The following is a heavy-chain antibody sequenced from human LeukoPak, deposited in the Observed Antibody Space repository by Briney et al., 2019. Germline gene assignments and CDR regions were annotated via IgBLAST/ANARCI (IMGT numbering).Heavy chain of an antibody. V-gene: IGHV1-18*01. J-gene: IGHJ6*02. CDR1: GYTFTSYG. D-gene: IGHD2-15*01. Sequence: GASVTVSCKASGYTFTSYGISWVRQAPGQGLEWMGWISAYNGNTNYAQKLQGRVTMTTDTSTSTAYMELRSLRSDDTAVYYCARNLGYCSGGSCYSVHYYYYGMDVWGQGTTVTVSS. CDR3: ARNLGYCSGGSCYSVHYYYYGMDV. CDR2: ISAYNGNT.